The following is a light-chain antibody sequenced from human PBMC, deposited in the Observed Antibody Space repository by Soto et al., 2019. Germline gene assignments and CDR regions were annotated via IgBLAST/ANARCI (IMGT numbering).Light chain of an antibody. J-gene: IGKJ3*01. CDR1: QGIRNY. CDR3: QKYSSVPV. Sequence: DIQMTQSPTSLSASVGDRVTITCRASQGIRNYVAWYQQIPGKAPKLLIYAASTLQSGVPSRFSGSGSGTDFTLPSNGLQPEGVATYSCQKYSSVPVFGPGTKVEIK. V-gene: IGKV1-27*01. CDR2: AAS.